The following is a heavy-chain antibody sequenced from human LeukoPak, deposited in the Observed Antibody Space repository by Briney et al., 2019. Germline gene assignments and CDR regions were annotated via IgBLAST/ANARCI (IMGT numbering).Heavy chain of an antibody. CDR1: DVSISSSNSY. D-gene: IGHD1-26*01. J-gene: IGHJ4*02. CDR3: ASHTRGGFGY. CDR2: IYYSGNT. Sequence: SETLSLTCTVSDVSISSSNSYWGWIRQPPGKGLEWIGSIYYSGNTYYNASLKSQVSISIDTSKNQFSLRLTSVTAADTAVYYCASHTRGGFGYWGQGTLVTVSS. V-gene: IGHV4-39*01.